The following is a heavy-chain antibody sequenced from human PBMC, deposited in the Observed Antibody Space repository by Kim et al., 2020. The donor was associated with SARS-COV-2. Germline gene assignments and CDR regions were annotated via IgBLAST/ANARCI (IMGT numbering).Heavy chain of an antibody. CDR2: IKQDGSEK. CDR1: GFTFSSYW. J-gene: IGHJ6*02. V-gene: IGHV3-7*01. D-gene: IGHD3-16*02. Sequence: GGSLRLSCAASGFTFSSYWMSWVRQAPGKGLEWVANIKQDGSEKYYVDSVKGRFTISRDNAKNSLYLQMNSLRAEDTAVYYCARGGYDYVWGSYLRYYYYYGMDVWGQGTTVTVSS. CDR3: ARGGYDYVWGSYLRYYYYYGMDV.